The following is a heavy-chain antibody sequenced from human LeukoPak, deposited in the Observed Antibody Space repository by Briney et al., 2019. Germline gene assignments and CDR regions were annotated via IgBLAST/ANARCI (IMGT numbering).Heavy chain of an antibody. D-gene: IGHD3-10*01. CDR3: AKDTGSGSYYKFFYMDV. J-gene: IGHJ6*03. CDR1: GFTFDDYA. Sequence: GGSLRLSCAASGFTFDDYAMHWVRQAPGKSPEWVSGISWNSGSIGYADSVQGRFTISRDNTKNILYLQMSSLRAEDMALYYCAKDTGSGSYYKFFYMDVWGKGTTVIVSS. CDR2: ISWNSGSI. V-gene: IGHV3-9*03.